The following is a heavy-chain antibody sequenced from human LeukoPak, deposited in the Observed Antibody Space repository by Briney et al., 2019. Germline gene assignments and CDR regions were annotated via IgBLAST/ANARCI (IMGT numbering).Heavy chain of an antibody. Sequence: GRSLRLSCAASGFTFSSYGMHWVRQAPGKGLEWVSSISSSSSYIYYADSVKGRFTISRDNAKNSLYLQMNSLRAEDTAVYYCARMYDTLKYYYYGMDVWGKGTTVTVSS. CDR3: ARMYDTLKYYYYGMDV. CDR2: ISSSSSYI. J-gene: IGHJ6*04. V-gene: IGHV3-21*01. CDR1: GFTFSSYG. D-gene: IGHD3-9*01.